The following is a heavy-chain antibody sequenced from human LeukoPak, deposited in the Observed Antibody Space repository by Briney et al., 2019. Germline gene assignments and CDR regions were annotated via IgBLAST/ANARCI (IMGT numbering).Heavy chain of an antibody. J-gene: IGHJ4*02. D-gene: IGHD4-11*01. V-gene: IGHV3-74*01. CDR1: GFTFSSYW. CDR2: IRSDGSST. CDR3: ARDDYNRH. Sequence: GGSLRLSCAASGFTFSSYWMHWVRQAPGKGLVWVSGIRSDGSSTTYADSVKGRFTISRDNTKNTLYLHMNSLRADDTAVYYCARDDYNRHWGQGTLVTVSS.